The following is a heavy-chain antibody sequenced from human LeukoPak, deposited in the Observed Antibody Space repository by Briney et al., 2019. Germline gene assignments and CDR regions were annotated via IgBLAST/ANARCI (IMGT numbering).Heavy chain of an antibody. CDR2: INHSGSA. V-gene: IGHV4-34*01. CDR1: GGSFSGYY. J-gene: IGHJ5*02. CDR3: ARDYDSSGYDWFDP. Sequence: SETLSLTCAVYGGSFSGYYWSWIRQPPGKGLEWIGEINHSGSANYNPSLKSRVTISVDTSKNQFSLKLSSVTAADTAVYYCARDYDSSGYDWFDPWGQGTLVTVSS. D-gene: IGHD3-22*01.